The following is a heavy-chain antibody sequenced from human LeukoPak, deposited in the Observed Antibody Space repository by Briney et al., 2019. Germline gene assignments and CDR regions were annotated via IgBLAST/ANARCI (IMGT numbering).Heavy chain of an antibody. Sequence: PGGSLRLSCAASGFTFDDYAMHWVRQAPGKGLEWVSGISWNSGSIGYADSVKGRFTISRDNAKNSLYLQTNSLRAEDTAVYYCARDRAHYDYVWGSYSPDYWGQGTLVTVSS. CDR1: GFTFDDYA. V-gene: IGHV3-9*01. D-gene: IGHD3-16*01. CDR2: ISWNSGSI. J-gene: IGHJ4*02. CDR3: ARDRAHYDYVWGSYSPDY.